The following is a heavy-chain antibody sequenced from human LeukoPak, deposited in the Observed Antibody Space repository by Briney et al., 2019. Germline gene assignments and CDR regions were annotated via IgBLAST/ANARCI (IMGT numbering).Heavy chain of an antibody. Sequence: GGSLRLSCAASGFTFKNYAMNWVRQAPGKGLEWVSGVSGSGGTTYYADSVKGRLTISRDNSKSTLYLQMSSLRAEDTAIYYCAKTDSGGYHRGNYDFWGQGTLVTVSS. V-gene: IGHV3-23*01. J-gene: IGHJ4*02. CDR2: VSGSGGTT. D-gene: IGHD3-22*01. CDR3: AKTDSGGYHRGNYDF. CDR1: GFTFKNYA.